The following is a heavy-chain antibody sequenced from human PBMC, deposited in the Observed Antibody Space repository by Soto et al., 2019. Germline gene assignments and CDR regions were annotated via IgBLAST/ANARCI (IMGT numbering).Heavy chain of an antibody. CDR3: ARRISCSGGSCYDGSDI. V-gene: IGHV5-51*01. J-gene: IGHJ3*02. D-gene: IGHD2-15*01. CDR2: IYPVDSDT. CDR1: GYIFTNYW. Sequence: PGESLKISCKGSGYIFTNYWIGWVRQMPGKGLEWMGIIYPVDSDTRYSPSFQGQVSISAGRSISTAYLQWSSLKASDTAMYYCARRISCSGGSCYDGSDIWGQGTMVTVSS.